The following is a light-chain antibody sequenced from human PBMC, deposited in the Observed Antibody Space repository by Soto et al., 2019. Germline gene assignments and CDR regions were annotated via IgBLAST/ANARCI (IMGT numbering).Light chain of an antibody. J-gene: IGKJ4*01. Sequence: EIMLTQSPATLSLSPGERATLSCRASQSVSSYLAWYQQKPGQAPRLLIYDASNRATGIPARFSGSGSGTDFTLTISSLEPEDFAVYYCQQYGYSATFGGGTKVDIK. CDR1: QSVSSY. CDR3: QQYGYSAT. CDR2: DAS. V-gene: IGKV3-11*01.